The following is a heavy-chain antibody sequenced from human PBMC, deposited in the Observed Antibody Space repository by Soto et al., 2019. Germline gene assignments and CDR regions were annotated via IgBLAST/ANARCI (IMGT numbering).Heavy chain of an antibody. CDR1: GYTFPNYG. J-gene: IGHJ3*02. Sequence: GASVKVSXKASGYTFPNYGISWVRQAPGQGLEWMGWMNPNSGNTGYAQKFQGRVTMTRNTSISTAYMELSSLRSEDTAVYYCARVFAYSSGLDAFDIWGQGTMVTVSS. CDR2: MNPNSGNT. D-gene: IGHD6-19*01. V-gene: IGHV1-8*02. CDR3: ARVFAYSSGLDAFDI.